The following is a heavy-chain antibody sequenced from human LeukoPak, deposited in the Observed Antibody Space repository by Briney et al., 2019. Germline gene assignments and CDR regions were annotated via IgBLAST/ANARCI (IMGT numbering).Heavy chain of an antibody. CDR2: IKSKTDGGTT. CDR1: GFTFSNAW. CDR3: TTDGYYDSSGYSYYFDY. V-gene: IGHV3-15*01. D-gene: IGHD3-22*01. Sequence: GGSLRLSCAASGFTFSNAWMSWVRQAPGKGREWVGRIKSKTDGGTTDYAAPVKVRFTISRDDSKNTLYLQMNSLKTEDTAVYYCTTDGYYDSSGYSYYFDYWGQGTLVTVSS. J-gene: IGHJ4*02.